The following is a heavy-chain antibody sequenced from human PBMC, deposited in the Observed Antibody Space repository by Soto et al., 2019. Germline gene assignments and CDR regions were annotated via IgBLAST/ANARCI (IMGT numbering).Heavy chain of an antibody. Sequence: PGGSLRLSCAASGFTFSNAWMSWVRQAPGKGLEWVGRIKSKTDGGTTDYAAPVKGRFTISRDDSKNTLYLQMNSLKTEDTAVYYCTTRSMGGVKYFDYWGQGNLVTVSS. CDR1: GFTFSNAW. J-gene: IGHJ4*02. D-gene: IGHD3-16*01. V-gene: IGHV3-15*01. CDR2: IKSKTDGGTT. CDR3: TTRSMGGVKYFDY.